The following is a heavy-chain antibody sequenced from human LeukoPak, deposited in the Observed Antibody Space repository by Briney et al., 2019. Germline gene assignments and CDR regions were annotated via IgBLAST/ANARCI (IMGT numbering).Heavy chain of an antibody. CDR2: IYPGDSDT. D-gene: IGHD6-19*01. J-gene: IGHJ4*02. CDR3: ARRGIAVGEGTYFDY. Sequence: GESLKISCKGSGYSFTSCWIGWVRQMPGKGLEWMGIIYPGDSDTRYSPSFQGQVTISADKSISTAYLQWSSLKASDTAMYYCARRGIAVGEGTYFDYWGQGTLVTVSS. V-gene: IGHV5-51*01. CDR1: GYSFTSCW.